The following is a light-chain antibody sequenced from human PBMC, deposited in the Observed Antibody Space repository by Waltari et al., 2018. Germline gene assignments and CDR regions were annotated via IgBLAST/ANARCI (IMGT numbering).Light chain of an antibody. J-gene: IGLJ2*01. V-gene: IGLV3-1*01. CDR2: QDM. CDR1: KLGDKY. Sequence: SYELTQPPSVSVSPGQTASVTRSGYKLGDKYASWYQQKPGQSPVLVIYQDMKRPSGIPERFSGSNSGNTATLTISGTQAMDEADYYCQAWESDTVVFGGGTKLTVL. CDR3: QAWESDTVV.